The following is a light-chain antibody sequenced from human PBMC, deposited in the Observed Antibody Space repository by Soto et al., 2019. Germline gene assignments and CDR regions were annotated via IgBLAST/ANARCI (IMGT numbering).Light chain of an antibody. CDR3: QQYDSYSSGP. J-gene: IGKJ1*01. Sequence: DIQMTQSPSTRSASVGDRVTITCRSSHTINSWLAWYQQKPGKVPKVLIFDVSSLKTGVPSRFSGSGSATEFTLTIRNLQPDDFATYYCQQYDSYSSGPFGQGTKV. CDR2: DVS. CDR1: HTINSW. V-gene: IGKV1-5*01.